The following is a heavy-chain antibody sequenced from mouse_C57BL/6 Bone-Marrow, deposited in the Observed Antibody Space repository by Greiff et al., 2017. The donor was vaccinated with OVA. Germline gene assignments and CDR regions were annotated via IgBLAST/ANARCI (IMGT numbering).Heavy chain of an antibody. D-gene: IGHD2-3*01. J-gene: IGHJ3*01. V-gene: IGHV1-69*01. CDR2: IDPSDSYT. Sequence: VQLQQPGAELVMPGASVKLSCKASGYTFTSYWMHWVKQRPGQGLEWIGEIDPSDSYTNYNQKFKGKATLTVDKSSSTAYMQLSSLTCEDSAVYYCAKGWAWFAYGGRGTLVTVSA. CDR3: AKGWAWFAY. CDR1: GYTFTSYW.